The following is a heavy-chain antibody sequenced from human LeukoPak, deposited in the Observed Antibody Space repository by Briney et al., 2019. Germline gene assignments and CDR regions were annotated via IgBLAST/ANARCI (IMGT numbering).Heavy chain of an antibody. J-gene: IGHJ4*02. Sequence: SETLSLTCAAYGGSFSGYYWGWIRQPPGKGLEWIGEISHSGSTNYNPSLKSRVTMSVDTSKNQFSLKLSSVTAADTAVYYCARGDQGVIIDYWGQGTLVTVSS. V-gene: IGHV4-34*01. CDR3: ARGDQGVIIDY. CDR1: GGSFSGYY. D-gene: IGHD3-16*02. CDR2: ISHSGST.